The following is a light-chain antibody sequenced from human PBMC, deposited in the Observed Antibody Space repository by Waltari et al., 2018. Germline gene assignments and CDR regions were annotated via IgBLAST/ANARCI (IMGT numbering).Light chain of an antibody. CDR2: SVT. Sequence: QPALTQPASMSGSPGQSVTISCTGTSSDISDYNFVSWYQQPPGKGPKLIIYSVTNRAAGVANRFSGSKSGNRASLTISGLQAEDEADYYCSAYISRSISYVIFGGGTKLTVL. V-gene: IGLV2-14*03. CDR3: SAYISRSISYVI. CDR1: SSDISDYNF. J-gene: IGLJ2*01.